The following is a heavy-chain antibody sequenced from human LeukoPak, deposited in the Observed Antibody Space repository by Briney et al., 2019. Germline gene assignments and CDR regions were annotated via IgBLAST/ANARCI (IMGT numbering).Heavy chain of an antibody. J-gene: IGHJ4*02. D-gene: IGHD1-7*01. CDR3: ARVRVKTIDY. CDR2: IYYSGST. Sequence: PSETLSLTCAVSGGSISSYYWSWIRQPPGKGLEWIGYIYYSGSTNYNPSLKSRVTTSVDTSKNQFSLKPSSVTAADTAVYYCARVRVKTIDYWGQGTLVTVSS. CDR1: GGSISSYY. V-gene: IGHV4-59*01.